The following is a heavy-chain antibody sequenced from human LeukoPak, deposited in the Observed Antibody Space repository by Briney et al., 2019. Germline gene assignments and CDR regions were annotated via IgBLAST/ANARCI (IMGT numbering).Heavy chain of an antibody. J-gene: IGHJ3*02. V-gene: IGHV1-69*05. CDR2: IIPIFGTA. D-gene: IGHD3-10*01. CDR3: ASVLGLQSHDAFDI. CDR1: GGTFSSYA. Sequence: SVKASCKASGGTFSSYAISWVRQAPGQGLEWMGGIIPIFGTANSAQKLQGRVTITTDESTGTAYMELSSLSSEDTAVYYCASVLGLQSHDAFDIWGQGTMVTVSS.